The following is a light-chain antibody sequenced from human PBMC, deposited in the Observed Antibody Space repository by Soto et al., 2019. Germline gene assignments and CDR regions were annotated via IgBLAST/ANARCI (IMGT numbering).Light chain of an antibody. V-gene: IGLV1-51*02. J-gene: IGLJ1*01. CDR3: ATWDSSLSGGV. Sequence: QSVLTQPPSVSVAPGQKVTISCSGSISNIENNYVSWYRQLPGTAPKLLIYEDNKRPSGIPDRFSGSKSGTSATLGITGLETGDEADYYCATWDSSLSGGVFGTATKVTVL. CDR2: EDN. CDR1: ISNIENNY.